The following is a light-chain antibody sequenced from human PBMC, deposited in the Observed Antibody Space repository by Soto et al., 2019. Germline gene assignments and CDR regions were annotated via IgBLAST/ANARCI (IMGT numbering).Light chain of an antibody. V-gene: IGKV1-39*01. J-gene: IGKJ2*01. Sequence: DIQMTQSPSSLSASVGDSVTITCRASQSISSYLNWYQQKPGKAPKLLIYAASSLQSGVPSRFSGSGSGTDFTLTISSLQPEDCATYYCQQSYRTPRTFGQGTKLEIK. CDR1: QSISSY. CDR3: QQSYRTPRT. CDR2: AAS.